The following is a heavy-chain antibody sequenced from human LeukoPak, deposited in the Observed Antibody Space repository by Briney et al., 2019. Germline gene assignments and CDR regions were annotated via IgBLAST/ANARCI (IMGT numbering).Heavy chain of an antibody. Sequence: GEPLKISCKGSGYSFTSYWIGWVRQMPGKGLEWMGIIYPGDSGTRYSPSFQGQVTISADKSISTAYLQWSSLKASDTAMYYCARQSRDIVVVVAADPTNYYYYYYMDVWGKGTTVTVSS. CDR2: IYPGDSGT. V-gene: IGHV5-51*01. J-gene: IGHJ6*03. CDR3: ARQSRDIVVVVAADPTNYYYYYYMDV. CDR1: GYSFTSYW. D-gene: IGHD2-15*01.